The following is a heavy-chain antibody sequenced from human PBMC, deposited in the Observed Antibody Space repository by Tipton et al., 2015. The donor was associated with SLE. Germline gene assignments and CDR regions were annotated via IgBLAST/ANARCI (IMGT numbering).Heavy chain of an antibody. CDR2: ISHSGST. D-gene: IGHD4-17*01. Sequence: TLSLTCAVSGYFFSSGYYWDWIRQPPGRGLEWIGDISHSGSTYYTPSLKSRVTISVDTSKSQFSLRLRSVTAADTAVYYCARRDYNYGLDYWGQGTLATVSS. CDR1: GYFFSSGYY. CDR3: ARRDYNYGLDY. J-gene: IGHJ4*02. V-gene: IGHV4-38-2*01.